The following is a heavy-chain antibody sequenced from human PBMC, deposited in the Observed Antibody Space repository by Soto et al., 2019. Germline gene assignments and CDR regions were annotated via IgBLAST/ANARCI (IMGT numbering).Heavy chain of an antibody. CDR3: ARHLLQNAYYYYGMDV. CDR1: GYSFTSYW. D-gene: IGHD4-4*01. Sequence: SLKISCKGSGYSFTSYWISWVRQMPGKGLEWMGRIDPSDSYTNYSPSFQGHVTISADKSISTAYLQWSSLMASDTAMYYCARHLLQNAYYYYGMDVWGQGTTVTVSS. CDR2: IDPSDSYT. J-gene: IGHJ6*02. V-gene: IGHV5-10-1*01.